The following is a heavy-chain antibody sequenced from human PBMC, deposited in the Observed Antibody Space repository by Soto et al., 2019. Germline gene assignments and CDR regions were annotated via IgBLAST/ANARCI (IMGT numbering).Heavy chain of an antibody. CDR1: GGSIIIDNYY. CDR2: IYNSGST. J-gene: IGHJ3*02. CDR3: ATYRKFFQI. V-gene: IGHV4-30-4*01. Sequence: SETRSLTCTVSGGSIIIDNYYWSWIRQPPGKGLEWIGFIYNSGSTYYNSSLKSRVTISVDRSKNHFFLNLTSVTAADTAVYYCATYRKFFQIWGQGKKVTVSS.